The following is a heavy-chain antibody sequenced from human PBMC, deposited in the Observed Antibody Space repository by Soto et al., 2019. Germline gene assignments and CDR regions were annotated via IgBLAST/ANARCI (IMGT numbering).Heavy chain of an antibody. CDR2: ISYDGSNK. CDR1: GFTFSSYA. Sequence: QVQLVESGGGVVQHGRSLRLSCAASGFTFSSYAMHWVRQAPGKGLEWVAVISYDGSNKYYADSVKGRFTISRDNSKNTLYLQMNSLRAEDTAVYYCARDSGSGSYQSLNYWGQETMVTVSS. D-gene: IGHD3-10*01. CDR3: ARDSGSGSYQSLNY. V-gene: IGHV3-30-3*01. J-gene: IGHJ4*02.